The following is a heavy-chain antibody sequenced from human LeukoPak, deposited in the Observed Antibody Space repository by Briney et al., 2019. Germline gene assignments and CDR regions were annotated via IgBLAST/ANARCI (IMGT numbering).Heavy chain of an antibody. CDR3: ARLSIAAAGPRYWYFDL. D-gene: IGHD6-13*01. CDR2: ISSSGSTI. CDR1: GFTFSDYY. V-gene: IGHV3-11*01. Sequence: GGSLRLSCAASGFTFSDYYMSWIRQAPGKGLEWVSYISSSGSTIYYADSVKGRFPISRDNAKNSLYLQMNSLRAEDTAVYYCARLSIAAAGPRYWYFDLWGRGTLVTVSS. J-gene: IGHJ2*01.